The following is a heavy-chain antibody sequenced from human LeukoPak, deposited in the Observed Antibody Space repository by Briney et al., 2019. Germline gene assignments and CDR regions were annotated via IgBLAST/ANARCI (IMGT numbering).Heavy chain of an antibody. J-gene: IGHJ6*02. V-gene: IGHV3-30*18. CDR1: GFTFSSYG. D-gene: IGHD2-15*01. CDR2: ISYDGSNK. Sequence: GGSLRLSCAASGFTFSSYGMHWVRQAPGKGLEWVAVISYDGSNKYYADSVKGRFTISRDNSKNTLYLQMSSLRAEDTAVYYCAKSTPYREYYYYGMDVWGQGTTVTVSS. CDR3: AKSTPYREYYYYGMDV.